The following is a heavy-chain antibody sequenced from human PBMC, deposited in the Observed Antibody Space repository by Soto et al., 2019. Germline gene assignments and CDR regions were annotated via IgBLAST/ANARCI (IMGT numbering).Heavy chain of an antibody. D-gene: IGHD3-10*01. J-gene: IGHJ5*02. Sequence: QVQLVESGGGVVQPGRSLRLSCAASGFTFSSYAMHWVRQAPGKGLEWVAVISYDGSNKYYADSVKGRFTISRDNSKNTLYLQMNSLRAEDTAVYYCARANIYGSWWGVDPWGQGTLVTVSS. CDR1: GFTFSSYA. V-gene: IGHV3-30-3*01. CDR3: ARANIYGSWWGVDP. CDR2: ISYDGSNK.